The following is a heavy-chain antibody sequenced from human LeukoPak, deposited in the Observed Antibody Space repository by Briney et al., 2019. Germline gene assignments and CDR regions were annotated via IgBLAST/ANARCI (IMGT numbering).Heavy chain of an antibody. CDR3: ARCRGYSYGYADY. D-gene: IGHD5-18*01. CDR1: GFTFSSYW. CDR2: IKQDGSEK. V-gene: IGHV3-7*01. J-gene: IGHJ4*02. Sequence: GGSLRLSCAASGFTFSSYWMSWVRQAPGKGLEWVANIKQDGSEKYYVDSVKGRFTISRDNAKNSLYLQMNSLRAEDSAVYYCARCRGYSYGYADYWGQGTLVTVSA.